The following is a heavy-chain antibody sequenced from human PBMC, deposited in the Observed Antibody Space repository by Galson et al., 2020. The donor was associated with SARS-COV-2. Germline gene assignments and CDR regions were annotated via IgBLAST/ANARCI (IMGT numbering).Heavy chain of an antibody. J-gene: IGHJ5*02. CDR3: TTGYASYWHDDH. Sequence: NSWMNWVRQAPGKGLEWVGLIKHKDDGETKDYAALVEGRFTLSRDDSENMLSLQMNSLKTEDTAMYYCTTGYASYWHDDHGGQGNLVTVS. V-gene: IGHV3-15*07. D-gene: IGHD1-1*01. CDR2: IKHKDDGETK. CDR1: NSW.